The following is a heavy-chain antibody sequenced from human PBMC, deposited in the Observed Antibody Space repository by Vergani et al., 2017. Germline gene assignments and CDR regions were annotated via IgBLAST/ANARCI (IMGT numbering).Heavy chain of an antibody. V-gene: IGHV4-38-2*01. CDR2: IYRSGRT. CDR3: AGRSGIVYAIFSGTQYFFDF. Sequence: QVQLQESGPGLVKPSETLSLTCAASGFSIDNGYYWDWRRPPPGKGLEWIGSIYRSGRTHFNPSLESRVTISVDTSNNPSSLRLNSLTSTDTAVYYCAGRSGIVYAIFSGTQYFFDFWGQGTLVTASS. CDR1: GFSIDNGYY. D-gene: IGHD3-9*01. J-gene: IGHJ4*02.